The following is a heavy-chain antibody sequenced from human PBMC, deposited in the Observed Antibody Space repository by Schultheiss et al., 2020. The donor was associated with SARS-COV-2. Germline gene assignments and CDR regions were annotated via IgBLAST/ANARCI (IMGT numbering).Heavy chain of an antibody. D-gene: IGHD1-26*01. J-gene: IGHJ1*01. CDR2: MNPNSGNT. V-gene: IGHV1-8*02. Sequence: ASVKVSCKASGYTLSGYYLHWVRQAPGQGLEWMGWMNPNSGNTGYAQKFQGRVTMTRDTSRSTVYVELSSLRSEDTAVYYCARIGRYSGSYGYWGQGTLVTVSS. CDR3: ARIGRYSGSYGY. CDR1: GYTLSGYY.